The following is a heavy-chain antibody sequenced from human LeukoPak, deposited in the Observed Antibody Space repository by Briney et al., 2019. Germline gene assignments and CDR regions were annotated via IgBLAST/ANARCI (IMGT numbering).Heavy chain of an antibody. Sequence: SETLSLTCTVSGGSISSYYWSWIRRPPGKGLEWIGEINHSGSTNYNPSLKSRVTISVDTSKNQFSLKLSSVTAADTAVYYCARGGMVRGVTKYYYYGMDVWGKGTTVTVSS. J-gene: IGHJ6*04. V-gene: IGHV4-34*01. D-gene: IGHD3-10*01. CDR1: GGSISSYY. CDR2: INHSGST. CDR3: ARGGMVRGVTKYYYYGMDV.